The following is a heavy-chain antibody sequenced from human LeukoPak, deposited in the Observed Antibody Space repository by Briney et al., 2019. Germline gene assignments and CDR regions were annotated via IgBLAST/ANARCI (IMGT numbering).Heavy chain of an antibody. V-gene: IGHV4-59*01. CDR2: KDYSGST. J-gene: IGHJ3*02. Sequence: SETLSLTCTVSGGSISRYYWSWIRQPPGKGLEWIGYKDYSGSTNYNRSLKSRVTISVDTSKNQFSLKLSSVTAADTAVYYCARWWGYYYDSSGSKAFDIWGQGTMVTVSS. CDR3: ARWWGYYYDSSGSKAFDI. D-gene: IGHD3-22*01. CDR1: GGSISRYY.